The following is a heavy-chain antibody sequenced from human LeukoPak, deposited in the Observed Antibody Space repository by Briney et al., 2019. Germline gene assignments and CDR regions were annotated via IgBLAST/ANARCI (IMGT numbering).Heavy chain of an antibody. Sequence: PGGSLRLSCAASGFSFSNFGMHWVRQAPGKGLEWVAFVQKDRSYAKYGDSVKGRFTISRDNSKNTLYLQMNSLRVEDTAVYYCANIPNSFVPDYWGQGSLVTVSS. J-gene: IGHJ4*02. V-gene: IGHV3-30*02. CDR2: VQKDRSYA. D-gene: IGHD2-21*01. CDR3: ANIPNSFVPDY. CDR1: GFSFSNFG.